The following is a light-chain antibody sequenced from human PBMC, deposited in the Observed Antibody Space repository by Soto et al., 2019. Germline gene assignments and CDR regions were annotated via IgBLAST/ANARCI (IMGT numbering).Light chain of an antibody. J-gene: IGKJ3*01. Sequence: DVQLPQSPSSLSASVGDRVTITCRASQNVSTYLAWYQQKAGKAPTLLIYGASTLQSGVPSRFSGFGSGTDFTLTISSLQPEDFATYHCQQYHSTPFTFGPGTKVDV. CDR3: QQYHSTPFT. CDR1: QNVSTY. V-gene: IGKV1-9*01. CDR2: GAS.